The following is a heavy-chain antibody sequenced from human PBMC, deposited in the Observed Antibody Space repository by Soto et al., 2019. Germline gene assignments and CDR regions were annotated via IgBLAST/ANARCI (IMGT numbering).Heavy chain of an antibody. J-gene: IGHJ4*02. D-gene: IGHD3-10*01. CDR2: ISYTATT. Sequence: QVQLQESGPGLVKPSETLSLTCAVSGGYISSGGYYWTWIRQSGKGLEWIGYISYTATTYYSPSLQDRVTISLDTSKNHFSLRLISVTAADTAVYFCARSPPRGSDYWCQGILVTFAS. CDR1: GGYISSGGYY. V-gene: IGHV4-31*11. CDR3: ARSPPRGSDY.